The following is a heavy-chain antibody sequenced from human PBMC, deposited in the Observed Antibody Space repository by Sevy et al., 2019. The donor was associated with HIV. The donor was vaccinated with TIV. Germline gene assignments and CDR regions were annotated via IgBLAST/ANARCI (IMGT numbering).Heavy chain of an antibody. CDR3: AREGGWTYYCDSSGYYHYDAFDI. CDR2: IYYSGST. CDR1: GGSISSYY. J-gene: IGHJ3*02. Sequence: SETLSLTCTVSGGSISSYYWSWIRQPPGKGLEWIGYIYYSGSTNYNPSLKSRLTFSVDRSKNHFSLKLGTVTAADTGVYCGAREGGWTYYCDSSGYYHYDAFDIWGQGTMVTVSS. V-gene: IGHV4-59*01. D-gene: IGHD3-22*01.